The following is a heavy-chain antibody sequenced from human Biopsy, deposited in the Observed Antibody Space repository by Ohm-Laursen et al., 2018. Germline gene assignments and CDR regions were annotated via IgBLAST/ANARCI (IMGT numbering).Heavy chain of an antibody. Sequence: GASVKVSCKASGGTLITYAISWVRQAPGQGLEWLGGNIPILGTGNYAQKFQDRVTVAADTSTSTATMELRSLRSDDTAVYYCATKLTGYFHHWGQGTLVIVSS. D-gene: IGHD3-9*01. CDR1: GGTLITYA. V-gene: IGHV1-69*06. CDR2: NIPILGTG. J-gene: IGHJ1*01. CDR3: ATKLTGYFHH.